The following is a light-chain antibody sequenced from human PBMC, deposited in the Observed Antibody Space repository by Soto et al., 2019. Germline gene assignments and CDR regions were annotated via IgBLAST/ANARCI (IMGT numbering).Light chain of an antibody. V-gene: IGLV2-23*01. CDR1: TSDVGSYKF. J-gene: IGLJ3*02. CDR3: CSYAGGSSMV. CDR2: EGS. Sequence: QSALTQPASVSGSPGQPITISCTGTTSDVGSYKFVSWYQHRPGKAPKVIIYEGSKRPSGVSSRFSGSKSGNTASLTISGLQADDDADYYCCSYAGGSSMVFGGGTKVTVL.